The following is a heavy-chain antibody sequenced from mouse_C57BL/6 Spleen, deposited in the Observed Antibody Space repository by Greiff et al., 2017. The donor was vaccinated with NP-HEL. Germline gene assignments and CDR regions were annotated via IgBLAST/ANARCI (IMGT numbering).Heavy chain of an antibody. J-gene: IGHJ3*01. CDR1: GYAFSSSW. V-gene: IGHV1-82*01. Sequence: QVQLKESGPELVKPGASVKISCKASGYAFSSSWMNWVKQRPGKGLEWIGRIYPGDGDTNYNGKFKGKATLTADKSSSTAYMQLSSLTSEDSAVYFCAILGRPRAYWGQGTLVTVSA. CDR2: IYPGDGDT. D-gene: IGHD4-1*01. CDR3: AILGRPRAY.